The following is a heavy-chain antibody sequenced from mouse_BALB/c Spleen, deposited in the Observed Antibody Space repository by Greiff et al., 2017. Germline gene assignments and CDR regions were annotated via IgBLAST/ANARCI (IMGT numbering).Heavy chain of an antibody. Sequence: EVKVVESGGGLVKPGGSLKLSCAASGFTFSSYAMSWVRQTPEKRLEWVASISSGGSTYYPDSVKGRFTISRDNARNILYLQMSSLRSEDTAMYYCARGLYYYGSSYWYFDVWGAGTTVTVSS. D-gene: IGHD1-1*01. CDR3: ARGLYYYGSSYWYFDV. J-gene: IGHJ1*01. CDR2: ISSGGST. CDR1: GFTFSSYA. V-gene: IGHV5-6-5*01.